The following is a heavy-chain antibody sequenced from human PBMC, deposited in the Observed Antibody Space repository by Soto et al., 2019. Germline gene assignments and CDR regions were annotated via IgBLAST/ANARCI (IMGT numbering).Heavy chain of an antibody. CDR1: GFTFTGYW. J-gene: IGHJ4*02. CDR2: INEDGGET. CDR3: ASTRGY. Sequence: ESGGGLVQPGGSLRLSCSVSGFTFTGYWMKWVRQAPGKGLEWVATINEDGGETYYVDSVRGRFTVSRDSAKNSMLLQMNSLRVEDTAVYYCASTRGYWGQGTLVTVSS. V-gene: IGHV3-7*05. D-gene: IGHD3-3*01.